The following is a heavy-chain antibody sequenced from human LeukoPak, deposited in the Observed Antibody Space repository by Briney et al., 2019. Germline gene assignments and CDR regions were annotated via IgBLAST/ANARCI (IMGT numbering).Heavy chain of an antibody. CDR3: ARSSGYYPDCFDP. CDR1: GFTFSDYY. V-gene: IGHV3-11*01. D-gene: IGHD3-22*01. J-gene: IGHJ5*02. Sequence: GGSLRLSCAASGFTFSDYYMSWIRQAPGKGLEWVSYISSSASTIYYADSVKGRFTISRDNAKNSLYLQMSSLRSEDTAVYYCARSSGYYPDCFDPWSQETLVTVSS. CDR2: ISSSASTI.